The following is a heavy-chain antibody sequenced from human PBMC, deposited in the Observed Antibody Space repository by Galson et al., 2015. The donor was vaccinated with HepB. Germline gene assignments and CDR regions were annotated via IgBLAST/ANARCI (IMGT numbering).Heavy chain of an antibody. D-gene: IGHD6-19*01. CDR3: ARDWQWLVPSFDF. Sequence: SLRLSCAASGFTFNTYSMNWVRQAPGKGLEWVSSISSDSSYIYYADSVKGRFTISRDNAKNSLYLQMNSLRAEDTAVYYCARDWQWLVPSFDFWGQGTLVTVSS. CDR1: GFTFNTYS. CDR2: ISSDSSYI. J-gene: IGHJ4*02. V-gene: IGHV3-21*01.